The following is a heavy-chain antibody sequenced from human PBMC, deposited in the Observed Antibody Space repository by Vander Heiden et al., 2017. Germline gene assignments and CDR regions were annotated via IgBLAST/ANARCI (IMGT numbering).Heavy chain of an antibody. CDR3: VKERTQFLPDYSYLAH. V-gene: IGHV3-30*18. D-gene: IGHD1-26*01. Sequence: QVQLVESGGGVVQPGRCLRLSCVASGCKFDTYGMHWVRQAPGKGLEWIAVISYDRGKTDYLVSVKRRFTVSRDNTRNTVYPQMRGLRNDDTALSFCVKERTQFLPDYSYLAHWGPGTPVTVSA. CDR2: ISYDRGKT. CDR1: GCKFDTYG. J-gene: IGHJ4*02.